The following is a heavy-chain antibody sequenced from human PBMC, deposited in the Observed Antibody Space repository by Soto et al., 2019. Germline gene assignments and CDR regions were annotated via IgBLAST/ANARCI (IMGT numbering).Heavy chain of an antibody. J-gene: IGHJ5*02. CDR2: IYYSGST. CDR3: ARGYYDFWSGYYRETNWFDP. Sequence: AVSLTCTVSGGYISSGGYYWSWIRQHPGKGLEWIGYIYYSGSTYYNPSLKSRVTISVDTSKNQFSLKLSSVTAADTAVYYCARGYYDFWSGYYRETNWFDPWGQGTLVTVSS. CDR1: GGYISSGGYY. D-gene: IGHD3-3*01. V-gene: IGHV4-31*03.